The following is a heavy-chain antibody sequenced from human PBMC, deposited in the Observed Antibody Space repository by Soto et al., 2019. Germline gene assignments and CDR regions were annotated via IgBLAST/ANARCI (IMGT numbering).Heavy chain of an antibody. Sequence: GGSLRLSCAASGFTFSSYAMSWVRQAPGKGLEWVSAISGSGGSTYYADSVKGRFTISRDNSKNTLYLQMNSLSAEDTAVYYCAKSTHSGWSYYYYYGMDVWGQGTTVTVSS. D-gene: IGHD6-19*01. CDR3: AKSTHSGWSYYYYYGMDV. CDR2: ISGSGGST. J-gene: IGHJ6*02. V-gene: IGHV3-23*01. CDR1: GFTFSSYA.